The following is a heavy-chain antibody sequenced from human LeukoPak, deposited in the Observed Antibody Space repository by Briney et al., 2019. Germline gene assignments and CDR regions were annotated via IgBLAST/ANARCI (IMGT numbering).Heavy chain of an antibody. CDR3: AGLHFAAAEEFDP. CDR2: IFSGAT. CDR1: GGSINGHW. D-gene: IGHD6-13*01. V-gene: IGHV4-59*08. Sequence: PSETLSLTCTLSGGSINGHWWSWLRQPPGKELEWIGYIFSGATNYNPSLKSRVSISVDTSKNQFSLNLTSVTAADTAVYYCAGLHFAAAEEFDPWGQGTLVTVSS. J-gene: IGHJ5*02.